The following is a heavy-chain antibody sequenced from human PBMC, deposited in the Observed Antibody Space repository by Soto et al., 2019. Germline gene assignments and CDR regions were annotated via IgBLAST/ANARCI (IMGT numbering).Heavy chain of an antibody. V-gene: IGHV5-10-1*01. J-gene: IGHJ4*02. CDR1: GYSFTSYW. CDR2: IDPSDSYT. CDR3: AALGTAMERVSARRFDY. D-gene: IGHD5-18*01. Sequence: GESLKISCKGSGYSFTSYWISWVRQMPGKGLEWMGRIDPSDSYTNYSPSFQGHVTISADKSISTAYLQWSSLKASDTAMYYCAALGTAMERVSARRFDYWGQGTLVTVSS.